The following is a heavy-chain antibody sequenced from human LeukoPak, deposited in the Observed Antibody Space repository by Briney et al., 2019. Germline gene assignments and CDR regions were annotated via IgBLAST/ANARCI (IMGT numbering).Heavy chain of an antibody. CDR1: GGSISSYY. CDR2: IYYSGST. J-gene: IGHJ4*02. D-gene: IGHD3-16*01. Sequence: PSETLSLTCTVSGGSISSYYWSWIRQPPGKGREWIGYIYYSGSTNYSPSLRSRVTISVDTSKNLFSLKVSSVTAADTAVYYCARTLLYIEYVDFDFWGQGTLVTVSS. CDR3: ARTLLYIEYVDFDF. V-gene: IGHV4-59*08.